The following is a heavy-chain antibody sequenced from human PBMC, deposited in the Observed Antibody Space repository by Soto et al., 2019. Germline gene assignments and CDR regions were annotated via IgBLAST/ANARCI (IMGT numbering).Heavy chain of an antibody. J-gene: IGHJ6*02. CDR2: IIPIYGTA. CDR3: AKDRRADWQSYYYYAMDV. V-gene: IGHV1-69*06. CDR1: GGTFGSFS. Sequence: GASVKVSCKASGGTFGSFSISWVRQAPGGGLEWMGGIIPIYGTANYAQKFQGRVTITADTSTSTAYMEMGSLRSEDTALYYCAKDRRADWQSYYYYAMDVWGQGTTVTVSS. D-gene: IGHD2-21*01.